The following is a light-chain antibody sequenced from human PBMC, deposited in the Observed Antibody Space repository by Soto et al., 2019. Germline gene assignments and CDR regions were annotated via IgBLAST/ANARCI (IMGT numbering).Light chain of an antibody. CDR2: KAS. V-gene: IGKV1-5*03. Sequence: DIHMTQSPSTLSASLGDRVTITCRASQSISSWLAWYQQKPGKAPKLLIYKASSLESGVPSRFSGSGSGTDFTLTISSLQPEDFATYYCQQANSFPITFGQGTRLEI. CDR3: QQANSFPIT. J-gene: IGKJ5*01. CDR1: QSISSW.